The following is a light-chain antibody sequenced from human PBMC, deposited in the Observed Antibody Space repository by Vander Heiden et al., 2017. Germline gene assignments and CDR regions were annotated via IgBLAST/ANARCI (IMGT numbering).Light chain of an antibody. CDR3: CSYAGSSTYV. Sequence: QSALTQPASVSGSPGQSITTSCTGTSSDVGSYNIVSWYQQHPGKAPKLMIYEVSKRPSGVSNRFSGSKSGNTASLTISGLQAEDAADYYCCSYAGSSTYVFGTGTKVTVL. J-gene: IGLJ1*01. CDR1: SSDVGSYNI. CDR2: EVS. V-gene: IGLV2-23*02.